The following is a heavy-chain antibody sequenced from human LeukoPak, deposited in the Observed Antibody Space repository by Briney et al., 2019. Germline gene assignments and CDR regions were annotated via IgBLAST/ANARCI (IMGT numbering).Heavy chain of an antibody. J-gene: IGHJ6*03. CDR1: GGSISSYY. V-gene: IGHV4-59*12. Sequence: SETLSLTCTVSGGSISSYYWSWIRQPPGKGLEWIGYIYYSGSTNYNPSLKSRVTISVDTSKNQFSLKLSSVTAADTAVYYCARVIVVVPAAIVDYMDVWGKGTTVTVSS. CDR3: ARVIVVVPAAIVDYMDV. D-gene: IGHD2-2*01. CDR2: IYYSGST.